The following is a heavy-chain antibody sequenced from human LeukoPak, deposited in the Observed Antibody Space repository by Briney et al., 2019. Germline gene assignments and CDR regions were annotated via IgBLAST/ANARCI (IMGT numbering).Heavy chain of an antibody. V-gene: IGHV4-39*01. CDR1: GFTFRSYW. J-gene: IGHJ5*02. Sequence: GSLRLSCAASGFTFRSYWMSWVRQPPGKGLEWIGSIYYRGSTYYNPSLKSRVTISVDTSKNQFSLKLSSVTAADTAVYYCARHPYQLLWLSWLDPWGQGTLVTVSS. D-gene: IGHD2-2*01. CDR3: ARHPYQLLWLSWLDP. CDR2: IYYRGST.